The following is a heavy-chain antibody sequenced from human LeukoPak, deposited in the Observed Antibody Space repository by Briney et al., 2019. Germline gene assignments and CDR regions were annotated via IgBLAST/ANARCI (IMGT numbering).Heavy chain of an antibody. Sequence: SETLSLTCTVSGGSISSYYWSWIRQPPGKGLEWIGYIYYSGSTNYNPSLKSRVTISVDTSKNQFSLKLSSVTAADTAVYYCAGSYGSGSYYNGYWGQGTLVTVSS. CDR1: GGSISSYY. CDR3: AGSYGSGSYYNGY. J-gene: IGHJ4*02. V-gene: IGHV4-59*08. D-gene: IGHD3-10*01. CDR2: IYYSGST.